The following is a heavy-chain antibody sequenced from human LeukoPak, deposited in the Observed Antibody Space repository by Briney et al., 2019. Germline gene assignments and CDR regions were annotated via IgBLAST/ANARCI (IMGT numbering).Heavy chain of an antibody. CDR2: IYHSGST. CDR3: ARERITMIARNWFDP. D-gene: IGHD3-22*01. CDR1: GYSISSGYY. Sequence: PSETLSLTCTVSGYSISSGYYWGWIRQPPGKGLEWIGSIYHSGSTYYNPSLKSRVTISVDTSKNQFSLKLSSVTAADTAVYYCARERITMIARNWFDPWGQGTLVTVSS. J-gene: IGHJ5*02. V-gene: IGHV4-38-2*02.